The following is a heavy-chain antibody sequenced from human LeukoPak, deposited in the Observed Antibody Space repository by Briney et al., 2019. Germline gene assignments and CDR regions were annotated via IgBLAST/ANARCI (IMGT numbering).Heavy chain of an antibody. V-gene: IGHV3-7*02. CDR2: IKQDGSEK. J-gene: IGHJ4*02. D-gene: IGHD3-22*01. CDR3: ARISSDSISYYDH. Sequence: AGGSLRLSCAASGFTFSSYWMSWVRQAPGKGLEWVANIKQDGSEKYYVDSVKGRFTISRDNAKNTLFLQMNSLRAEDTAVYYCARISSDSISYYDHWGQGTLVTVSS. CDR1: GFTFSSYW.